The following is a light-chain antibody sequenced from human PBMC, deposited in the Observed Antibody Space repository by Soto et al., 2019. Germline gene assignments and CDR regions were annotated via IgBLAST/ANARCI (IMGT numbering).Light chain of an antibody. CDR3: SSYSSSSTLFV. J-gene: IGLJ1*01. Sequence: QSVLTQPASVSGSPGQSITISCTGTSSDVGAYKYVSWYQQQPGKAPKVMIYEVSNRPSGVSNRFSGSKSGNTASLTISGLQAEDEADYFCSSYSSSSTLFVFGTGTKVTVL. V-gene: IGLV2-14*01. CDR1: SSDVGAYKY. CDR2: EVS.